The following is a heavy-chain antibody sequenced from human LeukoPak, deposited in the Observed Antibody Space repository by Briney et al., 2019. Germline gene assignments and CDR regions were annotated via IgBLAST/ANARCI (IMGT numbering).Heavy chain of an antibody. CDR2: IIPILGIA. J-gene: IGHJ4*02. D-gene: IGHD3-10*01. V-gene: IGHV1-69*04. CDR3: ARTLQNDYYGSGSYFYFDY. Sequence: SVTVSCKASGGTFSSYAISWVRQAPGQGLEWMGRIIPILGIANYAQKFQGRVTITADKSTSTAYMELSSLRSEDTAVYYCARTLQNDYYGSGSYFYFDYWGQGTLVTVSS. CDR1: GGTFSSYA.